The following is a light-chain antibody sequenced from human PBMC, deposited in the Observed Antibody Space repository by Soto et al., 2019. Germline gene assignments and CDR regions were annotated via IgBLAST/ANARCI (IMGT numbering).Light chain of an antibody. CDR1: SRDIGGYDF. J-gene: IGLJ1*01. V-gene: IGLV2-8*01. Sequence: QAALTQPPSASGSPGQAVTISCTGTSRDIGGYDFVSWYQVRPGEAPQLIIYNVNGRPSGVPRRFSGSKSGNTASLTVSGLQAVDYADYYCSPYSDTNICVCGSGTKATV. CDR3: SPYSDTNICV. CDR2: NVN.